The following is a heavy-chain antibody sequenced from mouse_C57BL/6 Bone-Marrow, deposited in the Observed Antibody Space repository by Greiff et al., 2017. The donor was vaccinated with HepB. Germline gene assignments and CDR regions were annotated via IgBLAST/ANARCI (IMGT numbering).Heavy chain of an antibody. V-gene: IGHV3-6*01. CDR1: GYSITSGYY. Sequence: EVQLQESGPGLVKPSQSLSLTCSVTGYSITSGYYWNWIRQFPGNKLEWMGYISYDGSNNYNPSLKNRISITRDTSKNQFFLKLNSVTTEDTATYYCARGPSLLPVFAYWGQGTLVTVSA. D-gene: IGHD1-2*01. CDR2: ISYDGSN. CDR3: ARGPSLLPVFAY. J-gene: IGHJ3*01.